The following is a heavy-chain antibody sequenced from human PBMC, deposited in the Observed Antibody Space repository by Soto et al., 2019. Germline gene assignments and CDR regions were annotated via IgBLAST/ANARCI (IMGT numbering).Heavy chain of an antibody. CDR3: ETIRGYSYGEYYFDY. D-gene: IGHD5-18*01. V-gene: IGHV3-23*01. J-gene: IGHJ4*02. CDR1: GFTFSSYA. Sequence: GGSLRLSCAASGFTFSSYAMSWVRQAPGKGLEWVSAISGSGGSTYYADSVKGRFTISRDNSKNTLYLQMNSLRAEDTAVYYCETIRGYSYGEYYFDYWGQGTLVTVYS. CDR2: ISGSGGST.